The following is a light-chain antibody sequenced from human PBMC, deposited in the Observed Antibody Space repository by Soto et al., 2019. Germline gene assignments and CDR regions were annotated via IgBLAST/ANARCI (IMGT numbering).Light chain of an antibody. CDR1: ESISSW. CDR2: DVS. J-gene: IGKJ1*01. Sequence: DIQMTQSPSTMCASIGDRAVITCRASESISSWLAWYQQKPGKAPKLLIYDVSSLESGVPSRFSGSGSGTEFTLTISSLQPDDFATYFCQQYNTYPWTFGQGTKVDIK. V-gene: IGKV1-5*01. CDR3: QQYNTYPWT.